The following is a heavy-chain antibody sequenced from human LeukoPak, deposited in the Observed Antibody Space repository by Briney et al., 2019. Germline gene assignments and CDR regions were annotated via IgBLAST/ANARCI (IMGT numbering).Heavy chain of an antibody. CDR1: GYTFTSYD. CDR3: ARHNSYGHQDDDY. D-gene: IGHD5-18*01. CDR2: ISAYNGNT. J-gene: IGHJ4*02. Sequence: ASVKVSCKASGYTFTSYDINWVRQATGQGLEWMGWISAYNGNTNYAQKLQGRVTMTTDTSTSTAYMELRSLRSDDTAVYYCARHNSYGHQDDDYWGQGTLVTVSS. V-gene: IGHV1-18*01.